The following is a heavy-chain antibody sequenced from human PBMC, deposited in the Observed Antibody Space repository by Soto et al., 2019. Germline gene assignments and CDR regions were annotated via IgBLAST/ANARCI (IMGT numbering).Heavy chain of an antibody. D-gene: IGHD3-22*01. Sequence: SETLSLTCTVSGGSISSGGYYWSWIRQHPGKGLEWIGYIYYSGSTYYNPSLKSRVTISVDTSKNQFSLKLSSVTAADTAVYYCSRDRRSGYYLHWGQGTLVTVYS. CDR2: IYYSGST. V-gene: IGHV4-31*03. CDR1: GGSISSGGYY. J-gene: IGHJ4*02. CDR3: SRDRRSGYYLH.